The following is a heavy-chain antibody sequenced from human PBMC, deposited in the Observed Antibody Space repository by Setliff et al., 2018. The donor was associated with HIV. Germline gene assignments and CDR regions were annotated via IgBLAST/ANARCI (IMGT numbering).Heavy chain of an antibody. Sequence: PSETLSLTCTVSGFIIGDGHYWAWIRQPPGKGLEWIGSIYATGSTFYNPSLKSQVTISIDTSRNQFSLKLTSVTDADTAVYFCGKADCSAGSCPDYWGRGTLVTVSS. CDR1: GFIIGDGHY. V-gene: IGHV4-38-2*02. CDR2: IYATGST. CDR3: GKADCSAGSCPDY. J-gene: IGHJ4*02. D-gene: IGHD2-15*01.